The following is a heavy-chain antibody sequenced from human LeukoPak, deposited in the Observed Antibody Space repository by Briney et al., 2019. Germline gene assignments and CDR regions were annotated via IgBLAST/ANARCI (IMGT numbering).Heavy chain of an antibody. CDR1: GLTFSNCW. D-gene: IGHD7-27*01. J-gene: IGHJ4*02. Sequence: PGGSLRLSCAASGLTFSNCWTHCGRAVPQKGLVWVSNIKSDGSSTAYGDSVKGRFTISRDNAKNTLYLQMDSLRADDTAVYYCARDLPGLGIDYWGQGTLVTVSS. CDR3: ARDLPGLGIDY. CDR2: IKSDGSST. V-gene: IGHV3-74*01.